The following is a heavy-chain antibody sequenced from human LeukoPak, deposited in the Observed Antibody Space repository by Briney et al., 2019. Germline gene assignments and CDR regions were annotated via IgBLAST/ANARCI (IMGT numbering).Heavy chain of an antibody. CDR1: GXSFTSYC. CDR2: IDPSDSYT. Sequence: GESLKISFKGSGXSFTSYCISWVRQMPGKGLEWMGRIDPSDSYTNYSPSFQGHVTISADKSISTAYLQWSSLKASDTAMYFCGRGRGKDDYWGQGTLVTVSS. V-gene: IGHV5-10-1*01. D-gene: IGHD3-16*01. CDR3: GRGRGKDDY. J-gene: IGHJ4*02.